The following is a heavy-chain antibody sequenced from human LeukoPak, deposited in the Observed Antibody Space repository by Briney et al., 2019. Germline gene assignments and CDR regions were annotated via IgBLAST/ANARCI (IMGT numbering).Heavy chain of an antibody. CDR2: IAYDGNNK. CDR3: AKHSYRVDSFTDY. Sequence: PGGSLRLSCAASGFSFSSYGMHWVRQAPGKGLEWVAVIAYDGNNKFYGDSVKGRFTISRDNSKNTLYLQMNSLRAEDTAVYYCAKHSYRVDSFTDYWGQGTLVTVSS. D-gene: IGHD5-12*01. CDR1: GFSFSSYG. V-gene: IGHV3-30*18. J-gene: IGHJ4*02.